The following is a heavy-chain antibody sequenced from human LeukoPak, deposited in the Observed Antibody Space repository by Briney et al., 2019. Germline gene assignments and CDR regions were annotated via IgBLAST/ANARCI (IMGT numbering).Heavy chain of an antibody. Sequence: GESLKISCKGSGYSFTSYWIGWVRQMPGKGLEWMGIIYPGDSDTRYSPSFQGRVTISADKSISTAYLQWSSLKASDTAMYYCARLPKDIVVVVAATHWGQGTLVTVSS. CDR2: IYPGDSDT. CDR1: GYSFTSYW. J-gene: IGHJ4*02. CDR3: ARLPKDIVVVVAATH. D-gene: IGHD2-15*01. V-gene: IGHV5-51*01.